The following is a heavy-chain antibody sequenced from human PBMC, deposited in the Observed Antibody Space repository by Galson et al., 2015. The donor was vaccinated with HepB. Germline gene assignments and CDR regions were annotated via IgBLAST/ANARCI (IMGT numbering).Heavy chain of an antibody. V-gene: IGHV7-4-1*02. CDR3: ARDHGSGSYYRGYYYYMDV. D-gene: IGHD1-26*01. CDR1: GYTFTSYA. CDR2: INTNTGNP. Sequence: SVKVSCKAPGYTFTSYAMNWVRQAPGQGLEWMGWINTNTGNPTYVQGFTGRIVFSFDTSVSPAYLQISSLKAEDTEMYYCARDHGSGSYYRGYYYYMDVWGKGTTVTVSS. J-gene: IGHJ6*03.